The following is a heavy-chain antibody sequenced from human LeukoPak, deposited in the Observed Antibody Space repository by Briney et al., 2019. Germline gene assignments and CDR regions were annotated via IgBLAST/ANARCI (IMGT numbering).Heavy chain of an antibody. CDR2: ISYDGSNK. CDR1: GFTFSSYA. J-gene: IGHJ4*02. CDR3: ARVGGVTPLDY. D-gene: IGHD3-3*01. V-gene: IGHV3-30-3*01. Sequence: QPGRSLRLSCAASGFTFSSYAMHWVRQAPGKGLEWVAVISYDGSNKYYADSVKGRFTISRDNSKNTLYLQMNSLRAEDTAVYYCARVGGVTPLDYWGQGTLVTVSS.